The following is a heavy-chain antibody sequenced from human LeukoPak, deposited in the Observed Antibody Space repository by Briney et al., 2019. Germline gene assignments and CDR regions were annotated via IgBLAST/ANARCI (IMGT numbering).Heavy chain of an antibody. V-gene: IGHV4-31*03. CDR3: ARGTIRLGFDP. Sequence: PSETLSLTCNVSGGSISSGGYYWSWIRQHPGKGLEWIGYIYYSGSTYYNPSLKSRVTISVDTSKNQFSLKLSSVTAADTAVYYCARGTIRLGFDPWGQGTLVTVSS. CDR1: GGSISSGGYY. CDR2: IYYSGST. D-gene: IGHD5-12*01. J-gene: IGHJ5*02.